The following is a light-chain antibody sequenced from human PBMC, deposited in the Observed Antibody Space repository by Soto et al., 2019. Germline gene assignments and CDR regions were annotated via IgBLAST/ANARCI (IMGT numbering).Light chain of an antibody. Sequence: QSALTQPASVSGSPGQSITISCTGTSSDVGGYNYVSWYQQHPGKAPKLMIYDVSNRPSGVSNRFSVSKSGNTASLTISGLQAEEEADYYCSSYTSSSRYVFGTGTKVTVL. V-gene: IGLV2-14*01. CDR2: DVS. CDR3: SSYTSSSRYV. CDR1: SSDVGGYNY. J-gene: IGLJ1*01.